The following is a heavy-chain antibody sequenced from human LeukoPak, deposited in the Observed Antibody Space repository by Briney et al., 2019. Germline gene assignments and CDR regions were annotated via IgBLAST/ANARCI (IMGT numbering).Heavy chain of an antibody. D-gene: IGHD3-22*01. Sequence: ASVKVSCKASGYTFTSYDISWVRQAPGQGLEWMGWISAYNGNTNYAQKLQGRVTMTTDTSTSTAYMELRSLRSDDTAVYYCAREALRVSSGYYYFNGNYFDYWGQGTLVTVSS. CDR2: ISAYNGNT. CDR1: GYTFTSYD. V-gene: IGHV1-18*01. J-gene: IGHJ4*02. CDR3: AREALRVSSGYYYFNGNYFDY.